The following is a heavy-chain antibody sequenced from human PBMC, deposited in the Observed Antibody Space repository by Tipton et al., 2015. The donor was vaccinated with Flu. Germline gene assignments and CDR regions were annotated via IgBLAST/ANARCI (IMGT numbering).Heavy chain of an antibody. D-gene: IGHD3-22*01. CDR2: ISPDDSDT. V-gene: IGHV5-51*03. CDR3: VRSHFYDSSGQFDY. CDR1: GYSFTTYW. J-gene: IGHJ4*02. Sequence: VQLVQSGAEMKKPGESLKISCKGSGYSFTTYWITWVRQMPGKGLEWMGIISPDDSDTRYSPSFQGQVTISADKSITTAYLQWSSLKASDTAMYYCVRSHFYDSSGQFDYWGQGTLVTVSS.